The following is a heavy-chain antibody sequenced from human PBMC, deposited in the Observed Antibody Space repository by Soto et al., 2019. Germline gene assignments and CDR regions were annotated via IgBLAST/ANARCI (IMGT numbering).Heavy chain of an antibody. V-gene: IGHV6-1*01. Sequence: PSQTLSLTCAISGDSVSSNSAAWNWIRQSPSRGLEWLGRTYYRSKWYNDYAVSVKSRITINPDTSKNQFSLQLNSVTPEDTAVYYCARGVAARPYYYYYYMDVWGKGTTVTVSS. CDR1: GDSVSSNSAA. CDR3: ARGVAARPYYYYYYMDV. J-gene: IGHJ6*03. D-gene: IGHD6-6*01. CDR2: TYYRSKWYN.